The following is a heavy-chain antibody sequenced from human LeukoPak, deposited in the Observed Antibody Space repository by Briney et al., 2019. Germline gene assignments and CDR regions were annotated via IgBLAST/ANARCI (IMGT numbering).Heavy chain of an antibody. Sequence: PSETLSLTCAVYGGSFNGYYWSWIRQPPGKGLEWIGEINHSGSTNYNPSLKSRVTISVDTSKNQFSLKLSSVTAADTAVYYCARVGIVVVTAQNWFDPWGQGTLVTVSS. CDR2: INHSGST. CDR1: GGSFNGYY. J-gene: IGHJ5*02. CDR3: ARVGIVVVTAQNWFDP. D-gene: IGHD2-21*02. V-gene: IGHV4-34*01.